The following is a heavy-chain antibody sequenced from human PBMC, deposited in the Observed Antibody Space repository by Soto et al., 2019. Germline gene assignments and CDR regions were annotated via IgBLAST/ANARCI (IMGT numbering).Heavy chain of an antibody. D-gene: IGHD3-16*01. Sequence: ASVKVSCKASGYTFTSYYMHWVRQAPGQGLEWMGIINPSGGSTGYAQKFQGRVTMTRDTSTSTVYMELSSLRSEDTAVYYCARDPTVYYDYIWGSYLTNYFDYWGQGTLVTAPQ. CDR3: ARDPTVYYDYIWGSYLTNYFDY. J-gene: IGHJ4*02. CDR1: GYTFTSYY. V-gene: IGHV1-46*01. CDR2: INPSGGST.